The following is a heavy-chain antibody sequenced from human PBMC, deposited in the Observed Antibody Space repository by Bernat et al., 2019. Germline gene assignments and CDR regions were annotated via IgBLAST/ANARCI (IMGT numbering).Heavy chain of an antibody. J-gene: IGHJ4*02. Sequence: QVQLVESGGGVVQPGRSLRLSCAASGFTFNRYAMHWVRQAPGKGLDWVAFISNDGSNQYYADSVKGRVTISRDNSKSTLYLQMNSLRAEDTAMYYCARDKGIFGVLSPFDYWGQGTLVTVSS. CDR3: ARDKGIFGVLSPFDY. CDR1: GFTFNRYA. V-gene: IGHV3-30*01. D-gene: IGHD3-3*01. CDR2: ISNDGSNQ.